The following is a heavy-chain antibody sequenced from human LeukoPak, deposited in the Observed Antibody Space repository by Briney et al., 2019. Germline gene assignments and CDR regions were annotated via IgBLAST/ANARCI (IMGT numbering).Heavy chain of an antibody. Sequence: GGSLRLSCAASGFTFSSSAMSWVRQVPGKGLEWVSGISASGGSTSYADSVKGRFTISRDNSKNTLYLQMNSLRAEDTAVYYCARDETTYYYGSGSLEYWGQGTLVTVSS. CDR2: ISASGGST. CDR1: GFTFSSSA. D-gene: IGHD3-10*01. CDR3: ARDETTYYYGSGSLEY. V-gene: IGHV3-23*01. J-gene: IGHJ4*02.